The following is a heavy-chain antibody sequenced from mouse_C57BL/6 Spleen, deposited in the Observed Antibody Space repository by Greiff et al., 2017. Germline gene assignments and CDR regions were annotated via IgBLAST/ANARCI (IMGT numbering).Heavy chain of an antibody. CDR2: LDPNSGGT. D-gene: IGHD2-4*01. J-gene: IGHJ3*01. Sequence: VQLQQSGAELVKPGASVKLSCKASGYTFTSYWMHWVKQRPGRGLEWIGRLDPNSGGTKYNEKFKSKATLTVDKHSSPAYMQLSSLTSEDSAVYYCAGWSDDYDWFAYWGQGTLVTVSA. CDR1: GYTFTSYW. V-gene: IGHV1-72*01. CDR3: AGWSDDYDWFAY.